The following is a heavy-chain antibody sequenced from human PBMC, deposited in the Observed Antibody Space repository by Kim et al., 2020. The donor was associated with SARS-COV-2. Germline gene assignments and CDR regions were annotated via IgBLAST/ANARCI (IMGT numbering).Heavy chain of an antibody. CDR3: ATEGALITGTRYNWFDP. J-gene: IGHJ5*02. Sequence: FQGRVTMTEDTSTDTAYMELSSLRSEDTAVYYCATEGALITGTRYNWFDPWGQGTLVTVSS. D-gene: IGHD1-20*01. V-gene: IGHV1-24*01.